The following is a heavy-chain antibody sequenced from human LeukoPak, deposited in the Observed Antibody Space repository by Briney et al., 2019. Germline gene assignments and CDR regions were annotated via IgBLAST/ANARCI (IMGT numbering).Heavy chain of an antibody. Sequence: WETLSLTCTVSLGSISSYYWSWIRQPAGKGLEWIGRIYTSGSTNYNPSLKSRVTMSVDTSKNQFSLRLTSVTAADTAMYYCARDTWGSGYHDVFDIWGQGTMVTVSS. V-gene: IGHV4-4*07. J-gene: IGHJ3*02. CDR2: IYTSGST. D-gene: IGHD3-22*01. CDR3: ARDTWGSGYHDVFDI. CDR1: LGSISSYY.